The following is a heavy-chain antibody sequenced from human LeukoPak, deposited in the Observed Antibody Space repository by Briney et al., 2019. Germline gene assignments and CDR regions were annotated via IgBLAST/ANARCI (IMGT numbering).Heavy chain of an antibody. J-gene: IGHJ3*02. CDR3: ARPVSCSGTTCSGAFEI. D-gene: IGHD2-2*01. V-gene: IGHV4-61*02. CDR2: IYTSGST. Sequence: SQTLSLTCTVSGGSISSGSYYWSWIRQPAGKGLEWIGRIYTSGSTNYNPSLKSRVTVSVDTSKNQFSLKVSSVTAADTAVYYCARPVSCSGTTCSGAFEIWGQGTMVTVSS. CDR1: GGSISSGSYY.